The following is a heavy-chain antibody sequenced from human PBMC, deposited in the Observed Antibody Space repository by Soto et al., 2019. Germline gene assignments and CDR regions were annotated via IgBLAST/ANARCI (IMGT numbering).Heavy chain of an antibody. V-gene: IGHV3-30*03. D-gene: IGHD2-2*01. CDR2: ISHDGSNR. CDR1: GFTFTNYG. Sequence: QVQLVDSGGGVVQPGRSLRLSCAASGFTFTNYGIHWVLQAPGKGLEWVAVISHDGSNRYYADSVKSRFTISRDNSKNTPYPQMKSLLADDTAVYYCATLHLDSICCADVFDLWVQCTMVTVSS. J-gene: IGHJ3*01. CDR3: ATLHLDSICCADVFDL.